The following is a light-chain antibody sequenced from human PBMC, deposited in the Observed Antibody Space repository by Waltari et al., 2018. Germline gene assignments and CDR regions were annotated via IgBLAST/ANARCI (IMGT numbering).Light chain of an antibody. J-gene: IGLJ3*02. Sequence: QSALTQPRSVSGSPGQSVTISCTGTSSDVGGYNYVSWYQQHPVKAPNLMMYDVSKRPSGVPDRFSGSKSGNTASLTISGLQAEDEADYYCCSYAGGYSWVFGGGTKLTVL. V-gene: IGLV2-11*01. CDR3: CSYAGGYSWV. CDR2: DVS. CDR1: SSDVGGYNY.